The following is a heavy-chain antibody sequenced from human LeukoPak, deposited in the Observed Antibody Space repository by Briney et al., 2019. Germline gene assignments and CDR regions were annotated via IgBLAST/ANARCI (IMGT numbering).Heavy chain of an antibody. J-gene: IGHJ4*02. CDR2: ITNDGTI. Sequence: GGSLRLSCAASGFTSSSYMMHWARQAPGKGLVCVSHITNDGTIRYADSVKGRFTISRDNAKNTLYLQMNSLRAEDTAVYYCARDWRGSLDYWGQGTLVTVSS. CDR3: ARDWRGSLDY. CDR1: GFTSSSYM. V-gene: IGHV3-74*01. D-gene: IGHD1-26*01.